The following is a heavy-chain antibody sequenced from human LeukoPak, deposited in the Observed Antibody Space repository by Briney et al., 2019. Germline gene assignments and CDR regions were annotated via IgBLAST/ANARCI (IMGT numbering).Heavy chain of an antibody. Sequence: SETLSLTCTVSGGSITNYYWTWIRQPPGKGLEWIGNIYHSGSTYYNPSLKSRVTISVDTSKNQFSLKLSSVTAADTAVYYCARVGTMVRGVKYGMDVWGQGTTVTVSS. CDR1: GGSITNYY. V-gene: IGHV4-59*08. CDR3: ARVGTMVRGVKYGMDV. D-gene: IGHD3-10*01. J-gene: IGHJ6*02. CDR2: IYHSGST.